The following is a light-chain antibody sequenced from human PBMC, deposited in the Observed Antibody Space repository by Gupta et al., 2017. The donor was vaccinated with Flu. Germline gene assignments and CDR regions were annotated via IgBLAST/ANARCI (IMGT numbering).Light chain of an antibody. CDR1: ISDVGGYKY. CDR2: DVS. J-gene: IGLJ2*01. CDR3: SSYTTRSTRVV. V-gene: IGLV2-14*03. Sequence: QSALTQPASVSGSPGQSITISCTGTISDVGGYKYVSWYQQYPGKAPKLMIYDVSDRPSGVSDRFSCSKSGNTASLTISGLQAEDEANYYCSSYTTRSTRVVFGGGTNLTVL.